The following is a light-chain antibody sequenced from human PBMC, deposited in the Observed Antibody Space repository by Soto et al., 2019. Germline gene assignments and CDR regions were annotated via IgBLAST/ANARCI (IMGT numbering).Light chain of an antibody. CDR3: QQYGSSRFT. J-gene: IGKJ3*01. V-gene: IGKV3-20*01. CDR1: QSISSTY. Sequence: EIVLTQSPGTLSLSPGERATLSCRASQSISSTYLAWYQQKPGQAPRLLMYGASSRATGILDRFSGSGSGTDFTLTISRLEPEDFAVYYCQQYGSSRFTFGPGTKLDIK. CDR2: GAS.